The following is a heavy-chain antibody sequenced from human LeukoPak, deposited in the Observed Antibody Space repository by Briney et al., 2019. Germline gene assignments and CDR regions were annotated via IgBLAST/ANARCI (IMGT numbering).Heavy chain of an antibody. CDR1: GFTFDDYA. D-gene: IGHD3-22*01. CDR2: ISWNSGSI. CDR3: AKDSEGLYDSSGYYGD. J-gene: IGHJ4*02. V-gene: IGHV3-9*01. Sequence: GGSPRLSCAASGFTFDDYAMHWVRQAPGKGLEWVSGISWNSGSIGYADSVKGRFTISRDNAKNSLYLQMNSLRAEDTALYYCAKDSEGLYDSSGYYGDWGQGTLVTVSS.